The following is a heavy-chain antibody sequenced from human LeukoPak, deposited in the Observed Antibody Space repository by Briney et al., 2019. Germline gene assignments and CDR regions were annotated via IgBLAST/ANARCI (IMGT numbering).Heavy chain of an antibody. D-gene: IGHD3-22*01. V-gene: IGHV3-21*01. CDR3: ARDLRGVNYYDSSGPRFDP. Sequence: PGGSLRLSCAASGFTFSSYSMNWVRQAPGKGLEWVSSISSSSSYIYYADSVKGRFTISRDNAKNSLYLQMNSLRAEDTAVYYCARDLRGVNYYDSSGPRFDPWAREPWSPSPQ. CDR1: GFTFSSYS. J-gene: IGHJ5*02. CDR2: ISSSSSYI.